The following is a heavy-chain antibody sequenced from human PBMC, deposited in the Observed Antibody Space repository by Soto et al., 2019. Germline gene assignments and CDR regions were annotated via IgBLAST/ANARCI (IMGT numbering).Heavy chain of an antibody. J-gene: IGHJ6*02. CDR1: GYSFTSYW. V-gene: IGHV5-51*01. CDR2: IYPGDSDT. D-gene: IGHD3-3*01. Sequence: PXESLTISCKGSGYSFTSYWIGLVRQMPGKGLEWMGIIYPGDSDTRYSPSFQGQVTISADKSISTAYLQWSSLKASDTAMYYCARQDVYYGFRSGRYTSGMDVWGQGTTVTVSS. CDR3: ARQDVYYGFRSGRYTSGMDV.